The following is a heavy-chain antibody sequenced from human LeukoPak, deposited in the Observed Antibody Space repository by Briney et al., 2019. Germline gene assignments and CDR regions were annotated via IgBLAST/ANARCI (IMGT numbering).Heavy chain of an antibody. J-gene: IGHJ3*02. Sequence: ASVKVSCKASGYTFTSYAMHWVRQAPGQRLEWMGWINAGNGNTKYSRKFQGRVTITRDTSASTAYMELSSLRSEDTAVYYCARVPLHFSSRVGATEAFDIWGQGTMVTVSS. CDR2: INAGNGNT. CDR1: GYTFTSYA. V-gene: IGHV1-3*01. D-gene: IGHD1-26*01. CDR3: ARVPLHFSSRVGATEAFDI.